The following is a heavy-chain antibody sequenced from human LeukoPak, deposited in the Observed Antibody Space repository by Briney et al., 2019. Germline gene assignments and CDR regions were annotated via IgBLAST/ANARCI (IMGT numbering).Heavy chain of an antibody. J-gene: IGHJ4*02. CDR2: FDPEDGET. V-gene: IGHV1-24*01. CDR3: ATDSDYVWGSYRHFDY. Sequence: ASVKVSCKVSGYTLTELSMHWVRQAPGKGLEWMGGFDPEDGETIYAQKFQGRVTMTEDTSTDTAYMELSSLRSEDTAVYYCATDSDYVWGSYRHFDYWGPGTLVTVSS. CDR1: GYTLTELS. D-gene: IGHD3-16*02.